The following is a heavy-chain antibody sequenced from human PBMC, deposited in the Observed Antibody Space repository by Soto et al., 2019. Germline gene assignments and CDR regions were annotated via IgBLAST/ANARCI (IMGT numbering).Heavy chain of an antibody. CDR3: TTGTAVAIYNFDY. CDR2: IKTRTDGGTT. CDR1: GFTFSSYG. D-gene: IGHD5-18*01. V-gene: IGHV3-15*01. Sequence: PGGSLRLSCAASGFTFSSYGMHWVRQAPGKGLEWVGRIKTRTDGGTTDYAAPVKGRFTISRDDSKNTLFLQMNSLKTEDTAVYYCTTGTAVAIYNFDYWGQGTLVTVS. J-gene: IGHJ4*02.